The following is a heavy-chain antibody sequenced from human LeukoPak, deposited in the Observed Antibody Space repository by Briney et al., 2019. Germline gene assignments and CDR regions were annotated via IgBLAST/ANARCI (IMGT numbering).Heavy chain of an antibody. V-gene: IGHV3-53*01. D-gene: IGHD3-22*01. CDR2: IYSGGST. J-gene: IGHJ4*02. CDR3: ARDIGGDSNAYYGY. Sequence: GGSLRLSCAASGFTVSSNYMSWVRQAPGKGLEWVSVIYSGGSTYYADSVKGRFTISRDNSRNTVHLQMNSLRAEDTAVYYCARDIGGDSNAYYGYWGQGTLVTVSS. CDR1: GFTVSSNY.